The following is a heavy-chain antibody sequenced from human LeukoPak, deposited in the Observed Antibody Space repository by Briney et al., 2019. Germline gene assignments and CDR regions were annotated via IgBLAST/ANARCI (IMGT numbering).Heavy chain of an antibody. CDR1: AASLTSVSYY. D-gene: IGHD6-19*01. J-gene: IGHJ6*03. V-gene: IGHV4-61*02. CDR2: IYTSGGT. Sequence: PSETLSLTCIVFAASLTSVSYYCSRIRQPAGKGLEWIGRIYTSGGTNYNPSLKSRFTISVDTSKNQFSLKLSSVTPAETAVYYCATHQYTLGGKAVYDYYHMRVWRKGTTVTVSS. CDR3: ATHQYTLGGKAVYDYYHMRV.